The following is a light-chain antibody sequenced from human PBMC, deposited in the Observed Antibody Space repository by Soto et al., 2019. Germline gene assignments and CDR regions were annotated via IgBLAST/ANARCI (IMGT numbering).Light chain of an antibody. Sequence: EIVMTQSPATLSVSPGGRVTLSCRASQSVNNDLAWYQQKPGQAPRLLIYGASTRATGIPARFSGSGSGTEFTLTINSLQSEDFAVYYCQQYNKWPPLTFGGGTKVDIK. CDR1: QSVNND. CDR3: QQYNKWPPLT. J-gene: IGKJ4*01. V-gene: IGKV3-15*01. CDR2: GAS.